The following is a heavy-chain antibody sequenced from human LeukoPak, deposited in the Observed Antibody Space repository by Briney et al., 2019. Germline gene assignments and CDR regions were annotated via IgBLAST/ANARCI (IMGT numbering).Heavy chain of an antibody. D-gene: IGHD1-26*01. J-gene: IGHJ3*02. CDR1: GGTFSSYA. CDR2: IIPILGIA. Sequence: ASVKVSCKASGGTFSSYAISWVRQAPGQGLEWMGRIIPILGIANYAQKFQGRVTITTDESMSTAYMELSSLRSEDTAVYYCARDQELLNAFDIWGQGTMVTVSS. CDR3: ARDQELLNAFDI. V-gene: IGHV1-69*04.